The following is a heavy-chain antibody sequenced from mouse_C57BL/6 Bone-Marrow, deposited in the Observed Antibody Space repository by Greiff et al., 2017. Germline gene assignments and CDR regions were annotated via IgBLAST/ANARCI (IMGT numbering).Heavy chain of an antibody. Sequence: EVQLQQSGAELVKPGASVKLSCTASGFNIKDYYMHWVKQRTEQGLEWIGRIDPEDGETKYAPKFQGKATIPADTSSNTAYLQLSSLTSEDTAVYYCARSVHYGSSYDYLDYWGQGTTLTVSS. CDR1: GFNIKDYY. J-gene: IGHJ2*01. V-gene: IGHV14-2*01. CDR2: IDPEDGET. CDR3: ARSVHYGSSYDYLDY. D-gene: IGHD1-1*01.